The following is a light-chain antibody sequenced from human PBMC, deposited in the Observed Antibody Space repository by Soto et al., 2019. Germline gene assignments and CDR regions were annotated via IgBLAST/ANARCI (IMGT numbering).Light chain of an antibody. CDR2: EDN. CDR1: SGSIASNY. Sequence: NFMLTQPHSASESPGKTVTISCTGSSGSIASNYVQWYQQRPGSAPTTVIYEDNQRPSGVPDRFSGSIDSSSNSASLTISGLKTEDEADHYCQSYDSSNLAVFGGGTQLTVL. V-gene: IGLV6-57*02. CDR3: QSYDSSNLAV. J-gene: IGLJ7*01.